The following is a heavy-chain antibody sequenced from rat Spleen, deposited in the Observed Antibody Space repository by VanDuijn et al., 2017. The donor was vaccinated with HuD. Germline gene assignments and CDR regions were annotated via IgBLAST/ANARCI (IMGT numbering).Heavy chain of an antibody. CDR3: ASHCSEHYFDY. Sequence: EVQLVESGGGLVQPGRSLKLSCAASGFTLSNYGMHWIRQAPTKGLEWVATIVFDGSGTYYRDSVKGRFTISRDSSKSTLYLQMDSLRSEDTATYYCASHCSEHYFDYWGQGVMVTVSS. CDR1: GFTLSNYG. V-gene: IGHV5-19*01. J-gene: IGHJ2*01. D-gene: IGHD3-2*01. CDR2: IVFDGSGT.